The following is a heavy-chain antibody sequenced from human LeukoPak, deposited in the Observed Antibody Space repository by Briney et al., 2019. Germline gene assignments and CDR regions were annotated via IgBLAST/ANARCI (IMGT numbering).Heavy chain of an antibody. CDR3: ARGSGSFSLDY. Sequence: PGGSLRLSCAASGFTFSSYAMHWVRQAPGKGLEFVSAVTYNGGSTYYANSVKGRFTISRDNSKNTLYLQMGSLRAEDMAVYYCARGSGSFSLDYWGQGTLVTVSS. CDR2: VTYNGGST. D-gene: IGHD1-26*01. V-gene: IGHV3-64*01. CDR1: GFTFSSYA. J-gene: IGHJ4*02.